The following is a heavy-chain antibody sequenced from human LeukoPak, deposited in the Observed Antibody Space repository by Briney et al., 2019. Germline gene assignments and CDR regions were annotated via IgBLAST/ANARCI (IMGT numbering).Heavy chain of an antibody. CDR2: INHSGST. J-gene: IGHJ4*02. V-gene: IGHV4-34*01. D-gene: IGHD3-10*01. CDR3: ARSILRTMIRGVMGF. CDR1: GGSFSGYY. Sequence: SESLSLTCAVYGGSFSGYYWSWIRQPPGKGLEWIGEINHSGSTNYSPSLKSRVTISVDTSKNQFSLKLSSVTAADTAVYYCARSILRTMIRGVMGFWGQGTLVTVSS.